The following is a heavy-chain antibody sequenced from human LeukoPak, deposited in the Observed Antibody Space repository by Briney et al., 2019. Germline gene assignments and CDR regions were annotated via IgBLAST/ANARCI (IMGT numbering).Heavy chain of an antibody. CDR2: LYYSGST. Sequence: PSETLSFTCTVSGGSISSSRYYWGWIRQPPGKGLEWIGSLYYSGSTYYNPSLKSRVTISVDTSKNQFSLRLSSVTAADTAVYYCAALDTQFDPWGQGTLVTVSS. CDR1: GGSISSSRYY. CDR3: AALDTQFDP. J-gene: IGHJ5*02. V-gene: IGHV4-39*01.